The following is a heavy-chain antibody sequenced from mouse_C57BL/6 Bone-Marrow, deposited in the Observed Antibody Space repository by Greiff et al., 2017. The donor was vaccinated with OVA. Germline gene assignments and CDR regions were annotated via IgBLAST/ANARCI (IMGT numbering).Heavy chain of an antibody. Sequence: QVQLQQSGAELVRPGASVTLSCKASGYTFTDYEMHWVKQTPVHGLEWIGAIDPETGGTASNQKFKGTAILTADKSSSTAYMELRSLTSEDSAVYYCTRPYYGSSYEGYFDYWGQGTTLTGSS. CDR3: TRPYYGSSYEGYFDY. D-gene: IGHD1-1*01. J-gene: IGHJ2*01. CDR2: IDPETGGT. CDR1: GYTFTDYE. V-gene: IGHV1-15*01.